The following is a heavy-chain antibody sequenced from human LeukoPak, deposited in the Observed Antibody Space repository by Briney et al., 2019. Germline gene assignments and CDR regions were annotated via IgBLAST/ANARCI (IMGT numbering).Heavy chain of an antibody. CDR2: VPGSGSST. CDR3: AKDLKAVLFAYFDY. D-gene: IGHD3-16*01. J-gene: IGHJ4*02. CDR1: GFTFSSYW. V-gene: IGHV3-23*01. Sequence: GGSLRLSCAASGFTFSSYWMNWARQAPGKGLEWVSTVPGSGSSTSYADSVQGRFTISRDNSKNTLYLQMNSLRAEDTAVYYCAKDLKAVLFAYFDYWGQGALVTVSS.